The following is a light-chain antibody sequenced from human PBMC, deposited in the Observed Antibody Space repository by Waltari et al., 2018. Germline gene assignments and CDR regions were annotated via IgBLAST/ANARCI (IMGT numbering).Light chain of an antibody. J-gene: IGLJ2*01. CDR1: KIGSKS. Sequence: SYVVTQPPSVSVAPGQTARITCGGNKIGSKSVHWYQQRPGPAPVLVVYDNSDRPSGISERLSGSNFANTATLSINRVEAGDEADYYCQVWDDSSDQGVFGGGTKLTVL. CDR2: DNS. CDR3: QVWDDSSDQGV. V-gene: IGLV3-21*02.